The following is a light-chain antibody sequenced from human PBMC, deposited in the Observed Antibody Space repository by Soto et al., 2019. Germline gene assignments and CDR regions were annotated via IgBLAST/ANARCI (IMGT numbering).Light chain of an antibody. CDR2: EVS. J-gene: IGLJ1*01. V-gene: IGLV2-18*02. CDR3: YSSISSITYL. Sequence: QSVLTQPPSVSGSPGQSVTISCTGTNSDVGSYNRVSWYQQPPGTAPKVMIYEVSNRPSGVPDRFSGSKSGNTASLTISGLQPEDVAYYYYYSSISSITYLFGSGTKFTGL. CDR1: NSDVGSYNR.